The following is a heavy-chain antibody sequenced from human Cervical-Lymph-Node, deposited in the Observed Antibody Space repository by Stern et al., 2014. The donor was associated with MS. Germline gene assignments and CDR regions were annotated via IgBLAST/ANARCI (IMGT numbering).Heavy chain of an antibody. CDR1: GGTFDTSS. J-gene: IGHJ4*02. CDR3: ATTGNNDH. Sequence: VQLVESGAEVKKPGSSVKVSCKAPGGTFDTSSVSWVRQAPGQGLEWMGRVIPMIDITNYAQEFMDRLTITADTSTGTVYMELTSLRSEDTAVYFCATTGNNDHWGQGTLVTVSS. V-gene: IGHV1-69*09. CDR2: VIPMIDIT.